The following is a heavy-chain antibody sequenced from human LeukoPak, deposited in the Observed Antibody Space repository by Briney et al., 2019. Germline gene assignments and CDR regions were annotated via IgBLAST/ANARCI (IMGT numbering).Heavy chain of an antibody. V-gene: IGHV4-59*01. J-gene: IGHJ6*02. CDR1: GGSISSYY. CDR3: ARGHSSSWYPPHYYYYGMDV. CDR2: IYYSGST. D-gene: IGHD6-13*01. Sequence: SETLSLTCTVSGGSISSYYWSWIRQPPGKGLEWIGYIYYSGSTNYNPSLKSRVTISVDTSKNQLSLKLSSVTAADTAVYYCARGHSSSWYPPHYYYYGMDVWGQGTTVTVSS.